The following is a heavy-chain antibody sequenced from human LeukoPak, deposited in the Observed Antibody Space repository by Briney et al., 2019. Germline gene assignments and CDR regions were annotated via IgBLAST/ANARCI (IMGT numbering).Heavy chain of an antibody. CDR2: LYYSGST. CDR1: GGSISSSSYY. CDR3: ARQEGYCSSTSCFWWNYNWFDP. V-gene: IGHV4-39*01. J-gene: IGHJ5*02. D-gene: IGHD2-2*01. Sequence: PSETLSLTCTVSGGSISSSSYYWGWIRQPPGKGLEWIGSLYYSGSTYCNPSLKSRVTISVDTSKNQFSLKLSSVTTADTAVYYCARQEGYCSSTSCFWWNYNWFDPWGQGTLVTVSS.